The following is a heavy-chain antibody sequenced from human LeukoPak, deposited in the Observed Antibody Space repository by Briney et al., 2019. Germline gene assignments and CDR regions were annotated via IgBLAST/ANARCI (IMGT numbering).Heavy chain of an antibody. V-gene: IGHV1-18*01. Sequence: ASVKVSCKASGYTFTSYGISWVRQAPGQGLEWMGWISAYNGNTNYAQKLQGRVTMTTDTSTSTAYMELRSLRSDDTAVYYCARTRGEMATIVPEVFDYWGQGTLVTVSS. CDR1: GYTFTSYG. J-gene: IGHJ4*02. CDR3: ARTRGEMATIVPEVFDY. D-gene: IGHD5-24*01. CDR2: ISAYNGNT.